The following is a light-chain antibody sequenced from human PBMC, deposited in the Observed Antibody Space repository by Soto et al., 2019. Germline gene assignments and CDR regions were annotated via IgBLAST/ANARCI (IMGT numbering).Light chain of an antibody. J-gene: IGKJ1*01. Sequence: EIVLTQSPGTLSLSPGERATLSCRASQSVSSTYLAWYQQKPGQAPRLLIYGASNRATGIPDRFSGSGSGTDFPLTISRLEPEDVAVYYCQQYGGSRWTFGQGTRVDI. CDR1: QSVSSTY. CDR2: GAS. V-gene: IGKV3-20*01. CDR3: QQYGGSRWT.